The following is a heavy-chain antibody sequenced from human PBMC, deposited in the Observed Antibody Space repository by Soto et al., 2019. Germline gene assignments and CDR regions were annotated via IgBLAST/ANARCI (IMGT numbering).Heavy chain of an antibody. CDR1: GGSISSYY. CDR3: ARHTYDFWSGPAWFDY. Sequence: ASETLSLTCTVSGGSISSYYWSWIRQPPGKGLEWIGYIYYSGSTNYNPSLKSRVTISVDTSKNQFSLKLSSVTAADTAVYYCARHTYDFWSGPAWFDYWGQGTLVTVSS. D-gene: IGHD3-3*01. J-gene: IGHJ4*02. V-gene: IGHV4-59*08. CDR2: IYYSGST.